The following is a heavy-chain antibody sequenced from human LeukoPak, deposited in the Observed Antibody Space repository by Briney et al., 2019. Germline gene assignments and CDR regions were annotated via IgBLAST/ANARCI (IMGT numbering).Heavy chain of an antibody. CDR1: GFTFDDYA. J-gene: IGHJ6*03. V-gene: IGHV3-9*01. D-gene: IGHD3-10*01. CDR2: ISWNSGCI. Sequence: GGSLRLPCAASGFTFDDYAMHWVRQAPGKGLEWVSGISWNSGCIGYADSVKGRFTISRDNAKNSLYLQMNSLRAEDTALYYCAKEGEGFGEFYYYYYMDVWGKGTTVTVSS. CDR3: AKEGEGFGEFYYYYYMDV.